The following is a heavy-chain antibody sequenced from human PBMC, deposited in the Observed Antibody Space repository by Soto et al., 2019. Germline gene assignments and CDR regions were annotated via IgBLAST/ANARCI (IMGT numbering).Heavy chain of an antibody. CDR1: GFTFSSYA. D-gene: IGHD6-19*01. J-gene: IGHJ6*02. Sequence: PGGSLRLSCAASGFTFSSYAMHWVRQAPGKGLEWVAVISYDGSNKYYADSVKGRFTISRDNSKNTLYLQMNSLRAEDTAVYYCARGYSSGSYYYYYGMDVWGQGTTVTV. CDR3: ARGYSSGSYYYYYGMDV. CDR2: ISYDGSNK. V-gene: IGHV3-30-3*01.